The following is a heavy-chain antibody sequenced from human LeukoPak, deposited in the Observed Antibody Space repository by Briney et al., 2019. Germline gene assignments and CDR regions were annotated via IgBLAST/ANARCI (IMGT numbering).Heavy chain of an antibody. Sequence: ASVKVSCKASGYTFTGYYMHWVRQAPGQGLEWMGWINPNSGGTNYAQKFQGRVTMTRDTSISTVYMELSRLRSDDTAVYYCARDVGGCSITSCYAWFDPWGQGTLVTVSS. D-gene: IGHD2-2*01. CDR3: ARDVGGCSITSCYAWFDP. V-gene: IGHV1-2*02. CDR2: INPNSGGT. CDR1: GYTFTGYY. J-gene: IGHJ5*02.